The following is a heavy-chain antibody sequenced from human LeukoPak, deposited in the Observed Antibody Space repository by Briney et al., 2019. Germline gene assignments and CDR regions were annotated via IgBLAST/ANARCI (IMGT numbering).Heavy chain of an antibody. D-gene: IGHD2-15*01. J-gene: IGHJ5*02. CDR1: GGTFRSYA. CDR3: AREVVVVVAAMRNGNWFDP. Sequence: ASVKVSCKASGGTFRSYAISWVRQAPGQGLEWMGGIIPIFGTANYAQKFQGRVTITTDESASTAYMELSSLRSEDTAVYYCAREVVVVVAAMRNGNWFDPWGQGTLVTVSS. V-gene: IGHV1-69*05. CDR2: IIPIFGTA.